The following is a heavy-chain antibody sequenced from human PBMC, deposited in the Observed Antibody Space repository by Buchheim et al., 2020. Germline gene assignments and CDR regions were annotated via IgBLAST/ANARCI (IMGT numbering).Heavy chain of an antibody. CDR2: IKHRGST. D-gene: IGHD6-25*01. J-gene: IGHJ6*02. V-gene: IGHV4-34*01. CDR1: GGSFSGFY. Sequence: QVQLQQWGAGLLKPSETLSLTCAVYGGSFSGFYWSWIHQPPGKGLEWIGEIKHRGSTNNNPTLKSRVSLSVDTTKKQFSLKRSSVTAAATAVYYCARGPRLAAYYYYGMDVWGQGTT. CDR3: ARGPRLAAYYYYGMDV.